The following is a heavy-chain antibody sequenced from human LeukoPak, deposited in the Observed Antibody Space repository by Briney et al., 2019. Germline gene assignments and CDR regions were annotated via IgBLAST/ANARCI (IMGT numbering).Heavy chain of an antibody. Sequence: GGSLRLSCAASGFTFSSYAMSWVRQAPRKGLEWVSAISGSGGSTYYADSVKGRFTISRDNSKNTLYLQMNSLRAEDTAVYYCAKVPGYSSSWPFDYWGQGTLVTVSS. D-gene: IGHD6-13*01. V-gene: IGHV3-23*01. CDR2: ISGSGGST. CDR1: GFTFSSYA. CDR3: AKVPGYSSSWPFDY. J-gene: IGHJ4*02.